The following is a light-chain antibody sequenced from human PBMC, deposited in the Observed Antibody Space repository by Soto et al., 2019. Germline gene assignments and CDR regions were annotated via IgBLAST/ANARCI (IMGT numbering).Light chain of an antibody. CDR3: SSYAGSNNLV. Sequence: HSALTQPPSASGSPGQSVTISCTGTSSDVGGYNYVSWYQQHPGKAPKLMIYEVSKRPSGVPDRFSGSKSGNTASLTVSGLQAEDEAHYYCSSYAGSNNLVFGGGTKLTVL. CDR2: EVS. J-gene: IGLJ2*01. CDR1: SSDVGGYNY. V-gene: IGLV2-8*01.